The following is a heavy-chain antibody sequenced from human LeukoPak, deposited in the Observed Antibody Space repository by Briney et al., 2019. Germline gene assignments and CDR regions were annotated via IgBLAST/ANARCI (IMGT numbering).Heavy chain of an antibody. Sequence: GGSLRLSCAASGFTVSSNYMSWVRQAPGKGLEWVSVIYSGGSTYYADSVKGRFTISRDDSKNTQYLQMNSLRAEDTAVYYCASFVAAAGTQYFQHWGQGTLVTVSS. J-gene: IGHJ1*01. D-gene: IGHD6-13*01. CDR3: ASFVAAAGTQYFQH. CDR1: GFTVSSNY. V-gene: IGHV3-66*01. CDR2: IYSGGST.